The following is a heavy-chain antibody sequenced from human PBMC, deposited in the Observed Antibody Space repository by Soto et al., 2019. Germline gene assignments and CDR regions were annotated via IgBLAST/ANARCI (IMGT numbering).Heavy chain of an antibody. CDR3: ARATAGGHGYIDM. J-gene: IGHJ4*01. D-gene: IGHD6-25*01. CDR1: GFSFNNYA. CDR2: ISGSGEYT. Sequence: EVQLLQSGGGLEQRGGSLRLSCTASGFSFNNYAGTWVRLASGRGLEYVSSISGSGEYTYYTDSVNGRFTLSRDTSRNTLFLQMNSLGDDDSGIYFCARATAGGHGYIDMWGQGTLVTVSS. V-gene: IGHV3-23*01.